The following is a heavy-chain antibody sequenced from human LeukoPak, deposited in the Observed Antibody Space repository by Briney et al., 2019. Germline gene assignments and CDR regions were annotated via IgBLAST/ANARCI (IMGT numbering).Heavy chain of an antibody. J-gene: IGHJ3*02. D-gene: IGHD1-20*01. CDR2: FNPEDGET. CDR1: GYTLTELS. CDR3: GNWNDGMEAFDI. V-gene: IGHV1-24*01. Sequence: ASVKVSCKVSGYTLTELSMHWVRQAPGKGLECMGGFNPEDGETIYAQKFQGRVTMTEDTSTDTAYMELSSLRYEDTAVYYCGNWNDGMEAFDIWGQGTMVTVSS.